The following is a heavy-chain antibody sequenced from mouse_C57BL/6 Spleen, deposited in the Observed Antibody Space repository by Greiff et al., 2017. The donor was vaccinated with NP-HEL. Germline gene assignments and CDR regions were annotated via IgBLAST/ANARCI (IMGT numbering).Heavy chain of an antibody. V-gene: IGHV5-17*01. Sequence: EVHLVESGGGLVKPGGSLKLSCAASGFTFSDYGMHWVRQAPEKGLEWVAYISSGSSTIYYADTVKGRFTISRDNAKNTLFLQMTSLRSEDTAMYYCARAVLRFHWYFDVWGTGTTVTVSS. CDR1: GFTFSDYG. CDR3: ARAVLRFHWYFDV. J-gene: IGHJ1*03. CDR2: ISSGSSTI. D-gene: IGHD1-1*01.